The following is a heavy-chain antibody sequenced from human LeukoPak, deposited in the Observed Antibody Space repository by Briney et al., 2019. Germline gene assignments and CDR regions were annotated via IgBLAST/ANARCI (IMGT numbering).Heavy chain of an antibody. Sequence: GGSLRLSCVASGFIFSDYGIQWVRQAPGKGLEWVAVIAYDGNNTYYGDSVRGRFTISRDNSKNTLNLQMNSLRAEDTAVYYCAKRGQWPLRYFDYWGQGTLVTVSS. D-gene: IGHD6-19*01. CDR3: AKRGQWPLRYFDY. CDR2: IAYDGNNT. J-gene: IGHJ4*02. V-gene: IGHV3-30*18. CDR1: GFIFSDYG.